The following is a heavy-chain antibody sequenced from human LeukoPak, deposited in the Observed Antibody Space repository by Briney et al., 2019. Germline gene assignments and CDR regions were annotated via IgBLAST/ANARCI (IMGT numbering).Heavy chain of an antibody. CDR3: ARSARLMKGVVEVTALDD. D-gene: IGHD3-3*01. J-gene: IGHJ4*02. CDR2: ISYDGSNK. V-gene: IGHV3-30*04. Sequence: GGSLRLSCAASGFTFSINAMHWVRQAPGKGLEWVAVISYDGSNKYYADSVKGRFTIARDNAKNSVYLEMNSLRADDTAVYYCARSARLMKGVVEVTALDDWGQGTLVTVSS. CDR1: GFTFSINA.